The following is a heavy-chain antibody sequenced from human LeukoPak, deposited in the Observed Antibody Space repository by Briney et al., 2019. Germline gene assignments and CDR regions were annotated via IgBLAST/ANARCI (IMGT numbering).Heavy chain of an antibody. CDR1: GFSLTTSGMC. D-gene: IGHD6-19*01. V-gene: IGHV2-70*01. CDR2: LDWDDDK. Sequence: SGPALAKPTQTLTLTCTFSGFSLTTSGMCVSWIRQPPGKALEWLTLLDWDDDKYYSTSLKTRLTISKDTSKNQVDLTMTNMDPVDTATYYCARSKSTGYSSGWPFDYWGQGTLVTVSS. J-gene: IGHJ4*02. CDR3: ARSKSTGYSSGWPFDY.